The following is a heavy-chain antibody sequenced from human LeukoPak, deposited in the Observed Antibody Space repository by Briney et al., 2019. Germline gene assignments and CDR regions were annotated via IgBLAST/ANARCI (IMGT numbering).Heavy chain of an antibody. CDR3: ARSMTTPQGYWFDP. J-gene: IGHJ5*02. CDR1: GYTFTSYD. CDR2: MNPNSGNT. D-gene: IGHD4-11*01. V-gene: IGHV1-8*01. Sequence: ASVKVSCKASGYTFTSYDINWVRQATGQGLEWMGWMNPNSGNTGYAQKFQGRVTITADESTSTAYMELSSLRSEDTAVYYCARSMTTPQGYWFDPWGQGTLVTVSS.